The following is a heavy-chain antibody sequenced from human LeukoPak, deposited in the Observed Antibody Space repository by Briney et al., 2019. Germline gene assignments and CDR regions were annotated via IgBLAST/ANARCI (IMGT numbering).Heavy chain of an antibody. CDR1: GFTFDDYA. V-gene: IGHV3-9*01. Sequence: PGRSLRLSCAASGFTFDDYAMHWVRQAPGKGLEWVSGISWNSGSIGYADSVKGRFTISRDNAKNSLYLQMNSLRAEDTAVYYCASSARAPSYSSSPPADYWGQGTLVTVSS. CDR3: ASSARAPSYSSSPPADY. D-gene: IGHD6-13*01. CDR2: ISWNSGSI. J-gene: IGHJ4*02.